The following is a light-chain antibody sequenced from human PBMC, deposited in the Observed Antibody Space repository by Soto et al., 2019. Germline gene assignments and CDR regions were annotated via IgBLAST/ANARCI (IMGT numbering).Light chain of an antibody. CDR1: SSNIGSKY. CDR2: RNN. CDR3: AAWDDSLSGWV. J-gene: IGLJ3*02. V-gene: IGLV1-47*01. Sequence: QSVLTQPASASGTTGERVTISCSGSSSNIGSKYVYWYQQLPGTAPKLLIYRNNQRPSGVPDRVSGSKSGTSASLAISGLRSEDEADYYCAAWDDSLSGWVFGGGTKLTV.